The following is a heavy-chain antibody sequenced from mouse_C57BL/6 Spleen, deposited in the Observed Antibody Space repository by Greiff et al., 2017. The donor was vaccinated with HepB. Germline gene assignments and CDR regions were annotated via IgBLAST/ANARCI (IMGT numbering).Heavy chain of an antibody. Sequence: EVQLVESGGGLVKPGGSLKLSCAASGFTFSDYGMHWVRQAPEKGLEWVAYISSGSSTIYYADTVKGRFTISRDKAKNTLFLQMTSLRSEDTAMYYCARPITTVVATDWYCDVWGTGTTVTVSS. CDR1: GFTFSDYG. CDR3: ARPITTVVATDWYCDV. D-gene: IGHD1-1*01. CDR2: ISSGSSTI. V-gene: IGHV5-17*01. J-gene: IGHJ1*03.